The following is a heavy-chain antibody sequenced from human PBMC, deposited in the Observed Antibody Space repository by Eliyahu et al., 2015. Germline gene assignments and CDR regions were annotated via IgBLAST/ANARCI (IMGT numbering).Heavy chain of an antibody. D-gene: IGHD1-26*01. V-gene: IGHV3-21*01. J-gene: IGHJ6*02. Sequence: EVQLVESGGGLVKPGGSLRLXCAAXGFTFSSXXXNWXXXAPGKGLEWVSSISSSSSYIYYADSVKGRFTISRDNAKNSLYLQMNSLRAEDTAVYYCARALSSEWELLSLGYYYYYGMDVWGQGTTVTVSS. CDR3: ARALSSEWELLSLGYYYYYGMDV. CDR1: GFTFSSXX. CDR2: ISSSSSYI.